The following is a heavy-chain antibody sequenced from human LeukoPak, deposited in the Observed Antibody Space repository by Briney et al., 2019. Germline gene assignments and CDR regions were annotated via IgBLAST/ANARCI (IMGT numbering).Heavy chain of an antibody. J-gene: IGHJ5*02. CDR3: ARRNHGSGSPRWFDP. CDR2: INTNTGNP. D-gene: IGHD3-10*01. Sequence: ASVKVSCKASAYTFTSYPMNWVRQAPGQGLEWMGWINTNTGNPTYAQGFTGRFVFSVDTSVSTAYLEINSLKAEDTAIYYCARRNHGSGSPRWFDPWGQGTLVTVSS. CDR1: AYTFTSYP. V-gene: IGHV7-4-1*02.